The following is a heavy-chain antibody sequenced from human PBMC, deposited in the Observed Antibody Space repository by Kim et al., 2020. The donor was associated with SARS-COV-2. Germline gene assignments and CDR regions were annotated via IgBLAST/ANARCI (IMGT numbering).Heavy chain of an antibody. Sequence: AQKLQGRVTMTTDTSTSTAYMELRSLRSDDTAVYYCARGPRGYSYGPGDYWGQGTLVTVSS. V-gene: IGHV1-18*01. CDR3: ARGPRGYSYGPGDY. J-gene: IGHJ4*02. D-gene: IGHD5-18*01.